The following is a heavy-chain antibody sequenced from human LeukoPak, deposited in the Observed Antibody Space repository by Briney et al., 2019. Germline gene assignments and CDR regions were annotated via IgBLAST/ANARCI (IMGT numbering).Heavy chain of an antibody. CDR3: ARERGFDDWLLPRYYYYGMDV. Sequence: RASVKVSCKASGGTFSSYAISWVRRAPGQGLEWMGRIIPILGIANYAQKFQGRVTITADKSTSTAYMELSSLRSEDTAVYYCARERGFDDWLLPRYYYYGMDVWGQGTTVTVSS. CDR2: IIPILGIA. J-gene: IGHJ6*02. D-gene: IGHD3-9*01. CDR1: GGTFSSYA. V-gene: IGHV1-69*04.